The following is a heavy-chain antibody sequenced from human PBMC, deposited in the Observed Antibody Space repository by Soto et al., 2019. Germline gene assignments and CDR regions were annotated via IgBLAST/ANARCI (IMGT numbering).Heavy chain of an antibody. D-gene: IGHD3-10*01. CDR2: INSDGSST. Sequence: PGGSLRLSCAASGFTFSSYWMHWVRQAPGKGLVWVSRINSDGSSTSYADSVKGRSTISRDNAKNTLYLQMNSLRAEDTAVYYCARDSGRAPVGVKYYYYMDVWGKGTTVTVSS. CDR1: GFTFSSYW. CDR3: ARDSGRAPVGVKYYYYMDV. J-gene: IGHJ6*03. V-gene: IGHV3-74*01.